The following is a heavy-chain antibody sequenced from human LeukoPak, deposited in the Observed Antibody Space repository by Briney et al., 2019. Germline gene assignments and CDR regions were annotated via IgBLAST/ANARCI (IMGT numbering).Heavy chain of an antibody. D-gene: IGHD1/OR15-1a*01. J-gene: IGHJ1*01. CDR1: GLIFSKAW. V-gene: IGHV3-15*01. Sequence: GGSLRLSCAASGLIFSKAWMSWVRQAPGKGLEWVGRIKSEADGEATDYAAPVKGSFTISRDDSKNTVYLQMNSLKTEDTAMYYCAKDDAVNRTWGQGTLVTVSS. CDR3: AKDDAVNRT. CDR2: IKSEADGEAT.